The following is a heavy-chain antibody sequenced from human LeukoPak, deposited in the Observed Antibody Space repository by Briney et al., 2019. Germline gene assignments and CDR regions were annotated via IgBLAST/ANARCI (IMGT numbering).Heavy chain of an antibody. V-gene: IGHV4-30-4*07. CDR2: IYYSGST. D-gene: IGHD3-22*01. CDR1: GGSISSGGYS. Sequence: SETLSLTCAVSGGSISSGGYSWSWIRQPPGKGLEWIGYIYYSGSTYYNPSLKSRVTISVDTSKNHFSLKLSSVTAADTAVYYCARDQSSGYYYVPRAYFDYWGQGTLVTVSS. J-gene: IGHJ4*02. CDR3: ARDQSSGYYYVPRAYFDY.